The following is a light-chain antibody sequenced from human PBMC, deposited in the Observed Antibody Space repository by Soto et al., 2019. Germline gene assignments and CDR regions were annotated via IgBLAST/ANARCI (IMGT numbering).Light chain of an antibody. Sequence: EIVLTQSPGTLSLSPGERATLSCRASQSVSSSYLAWYQQKPGQAPRLLIYGASSRATGIPDRFSGSVSGTDFTLTISGLEPEDFAVNYCQQYGSSSITCGQGTRLEIK. CDR1: QSVSSSY. J-gene: IGKJ5*01. CDR2: GAS. V-gene: IGKV3-20*01. CDR3: QQYGSSSIT.